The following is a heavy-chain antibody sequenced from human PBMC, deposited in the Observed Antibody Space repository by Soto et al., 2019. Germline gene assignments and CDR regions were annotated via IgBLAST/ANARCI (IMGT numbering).Heavy chain of an antibody. J-gene: IGHJ6*02. Sequence: EVQVLESGGGLVQSGGSLRLLREGSGFTFSSSAMRWVRQAPGQGLEWVSSITYTGTTHYTDSVKGRFTISRDDSKNTLYLQMDSLRAEDTAVYYCAKLQHNSYYYVMDVWGQGTTVTVSS. CDR3: AKLQHNSYYYVMDV. CDR1: GFTFSSSA. CDR2: ITYTGTT. V-gene: IGHV3-23*01.